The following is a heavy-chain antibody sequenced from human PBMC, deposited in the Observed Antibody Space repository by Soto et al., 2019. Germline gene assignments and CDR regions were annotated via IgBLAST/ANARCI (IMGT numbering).Heavy chain of an antibody. CDR3: AIIWFGELLSLDY. J-gene: IGHJ4*02. Sequence: GASVKVSCKASGYTFTGYYMHWVRQAPGQGLEWMGWINPNSGGTNYAQKFQGWVTMTRDTSIGTAYMELSRLRSDDTAVYYCAIIWFGELLSLDYWGQGTPVTVSS. D-gene: IGHD3-10*01. CDR2: INPNSGGT. V-gene: IGHV1-2*04. CDR1: GYTFTGYY.